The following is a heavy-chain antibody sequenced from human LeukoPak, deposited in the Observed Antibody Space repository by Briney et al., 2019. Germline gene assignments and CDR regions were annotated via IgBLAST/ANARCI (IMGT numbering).Heavy chain of an antibody. CDR3: AREHFDY. CDR2: FYHSGNT. V-gene: IGHV4-38-2*02. J-gene: IGHJ4*02. CDR1: GYSISSNYY. Sequence: SETLSLTCAVSGYSISSNYYWGWIPQPPGKGLEWIGCFYHSGNTYYNPSLKSRVTISVDTSKNQFSLKLSSVTAADTAVYYCAREHFDYWGQGALVTVSS.